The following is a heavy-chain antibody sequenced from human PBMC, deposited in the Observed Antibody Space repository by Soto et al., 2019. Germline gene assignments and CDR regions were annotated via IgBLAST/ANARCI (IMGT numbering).Heavy chain of an antibody. V-gene: IGHV4-34*01. CDR3: ARDGGWLIDY. Sequence: SETLSLTCAVYGGSFSNYYWSWIRQSPGKGLEWIGDINHSGSTTYNPSLKSRVTISVDTSKNQFSLKLSSVTAADTAVYYCARDGGWLIDYWGQGTLVTVSS. J-gene: IGHJ4*02. CDR1: GGSFSNYY. D-gene: IGHD6-19*01. CDR2: INHSGST.